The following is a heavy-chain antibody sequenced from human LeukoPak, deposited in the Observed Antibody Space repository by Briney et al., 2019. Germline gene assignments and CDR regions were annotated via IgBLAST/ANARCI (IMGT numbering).Heavy chain of an antibody. CDR2: IRGSGGNT. V-gene: IGHV3-23*01. Sequence: HPGGSLRLSCAASGFTFSSYAMTWVRQAPGKGLEWVSGIRGSGGNTYYADSVKGRFTISRDNSKNTLYLQMNSLRAEDTAVYYCAKSRRPTSNNYDRSGPNRGHGMDVWGQGTTVTVSS. D-gene: IGHD3-22*01. CDR3: AKSRRPTSNNYDRSGPNRGHGMDV. J-gene: IGHJ6*02. CDR1: GFTFSSYA.